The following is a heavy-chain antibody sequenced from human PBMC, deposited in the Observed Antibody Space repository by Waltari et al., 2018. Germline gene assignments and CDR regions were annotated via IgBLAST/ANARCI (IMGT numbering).Heavy chain of an antibody. CDR2: ISGIGTST. CDR3: AKGLTYYYYNMDV. D-gene: IGHD2-21*02. V-gene: IGHV3-23*04. Sequence: VQLVESGGGLVQPGESLRLSCVASGFTFKDYAMNWVRQVPGKGPEWVSSISGIGTSTYYSESVEGRFTISRDNIRNILYLQMNNLRADDTAKYFCAKGLTYYYYNMDVWGQGTAVSVSS. J-gene: IGHJ6*02. CDR1: GFTFKDYA.